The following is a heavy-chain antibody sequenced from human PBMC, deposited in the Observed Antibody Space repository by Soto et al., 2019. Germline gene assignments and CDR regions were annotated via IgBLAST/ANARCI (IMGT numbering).Heavy chain of an antibody. CDR2: IFASGRT. J-gene: IGHJ4*02. CDR3: TRRTFEPTASCY. CDR1: GGSISNDR. V-gene: IGHV4-4*07. D-gene: IGHD3-3*02. Sequence: KSSETLSLTCTVSGGSISNDRWSWVRQPAGKGLEWIGRIFASGRTNYNPSLQSRVSMSVDTSKNQFSLTMTSLAAPDTAVYYSTRRTFEPTASCYWGKVIPVTASS.